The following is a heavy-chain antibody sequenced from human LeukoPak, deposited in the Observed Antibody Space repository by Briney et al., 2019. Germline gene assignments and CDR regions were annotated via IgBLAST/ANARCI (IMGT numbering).Heavy chain of an antibody. J-gene: IGHJ3*02. D-gene: IGHD3-10*01. CDR2: FDPEDGET. Sequence: ASVKVSCMVSGYTLTELSMHWVRQAPGKGLEWMGGFDPEDGETIYAQKFQGRVTMTEDTSTDTAYMELSSLRSEDTAVYYCATDPIGPGAFDIWGQGTMVTVSS. V-gene: IGHV1-24*01. CDR3: ATDPIGPGAFDI. CDR1: GYTLTELS.